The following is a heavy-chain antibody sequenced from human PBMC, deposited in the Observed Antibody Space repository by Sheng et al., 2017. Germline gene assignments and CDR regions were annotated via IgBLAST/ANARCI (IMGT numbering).Heavy chain of an antibody. Sequence: QVQLVESGGGLVKPGGSLRLSCAASGFTFSDYYMSWIRQAPGKGLEWVSYISSSGSTIYYADSVKGRFTISRDNAKNSLYLQMNSLRAEDTAVYYCARVVAATPDPAFYYYYYYMDVWGKGTTVTVSS. J-gene: IGHJ6*03. CDR1: GFTFSDYY. V-gene: IGHV3-11*04. CDR3: ARVVAATPDPAFYYYYYYMDV. CDR2: ISSSGSTI. D-gene: IGHD2-15*01.